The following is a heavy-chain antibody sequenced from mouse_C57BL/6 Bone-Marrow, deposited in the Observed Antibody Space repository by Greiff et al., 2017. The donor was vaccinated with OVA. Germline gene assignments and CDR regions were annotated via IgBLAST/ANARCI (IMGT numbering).Heavy chain of an antibody. D-gene: IGHD1-1*01. V-gene: IGHV1-18*01. CDR2: INPNTGGT. CDR1: GYTFTDYN. J-gene: IGHJ2*01. CDR3: ARSEGSSYDY. Sequence: VQLQQSGPELVKPGASVKIPCKASGYTFTDYNMDWVKQSHGKSLEWIGDINPNTGGTIYNQKFKGKATLTVDKSSSTAYMELRSLTSEDTAVYYCARSEGSSYDYWGQGTTLTVSS.